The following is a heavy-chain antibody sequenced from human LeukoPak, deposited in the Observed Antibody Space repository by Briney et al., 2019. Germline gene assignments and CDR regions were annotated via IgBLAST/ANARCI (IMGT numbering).Heavy chain of an antibody. D-gene: IGHD5-18*01. Sequence: SETLSLTCTVSGGSISGYYWSWVRHPPGKGLEWIGYIYYSGSTTYNPSLKSRVTISVDTSKNQFSLNLSSVTAADTAVYYCARDKQPGDYWGQGTLVTVSS. CDR2: IYYSGST. CDR1: GGSISGYY. J-gene: IGHJ4*02. CDR3: ARDKQPGDY. V-gene: IGHV4-59*01.